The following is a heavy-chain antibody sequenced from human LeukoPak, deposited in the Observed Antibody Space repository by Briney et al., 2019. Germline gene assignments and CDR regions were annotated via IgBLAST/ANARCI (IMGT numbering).Heavy chain of an antibody. D-gene: IGHD1-26*01. Sequence: SETLSLTCSVSGDSISIYYWSWIRQPPGKGLEWIGYIYNSGSTNYNPSLKSRVTISVDTSKNQFSLKLTSVTAADTAVYYCATRSGDGAFDIWGQGTMVTVSS. CDR2: IYNSGST. CDR3: ATRSGDGAFDI. J-gene: IGHJ3*02. CDR1: GDSISIYY. V-gene: IGHV4-59*01.